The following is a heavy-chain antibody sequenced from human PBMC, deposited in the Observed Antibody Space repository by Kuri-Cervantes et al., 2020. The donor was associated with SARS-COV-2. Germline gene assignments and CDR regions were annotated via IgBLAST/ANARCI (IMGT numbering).Heavy chain of an antibody. CDR3: AREPLFSVVGATYYYYYYMDV. CDR1: GGSISGYY. CDR2: IYHGLTT. Sequence: SETLSLTCAVYGGSISGYYWNWIRQPPGKGLEWIGEIYHGLTTNYNSSLKSRVTISVDTSKNQFSLKLSSVTAADTAVYYCAREPLFSVVGATYYYYYYMDVWGKGTTVTVSS. D-gene: IGHD1-26*01. V-gene: IGHV4-34*01. J-gene: IGHJ6*03.